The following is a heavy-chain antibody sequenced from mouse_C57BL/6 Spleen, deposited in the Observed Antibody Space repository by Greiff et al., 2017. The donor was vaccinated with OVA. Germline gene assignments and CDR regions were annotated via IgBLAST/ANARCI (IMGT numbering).Heavy chain of an antibody. D-gene: IGHD2-4*01. J-gene: IGHJ2*01. CDR1: GYTFTSYW. Sequence: QVQLQQPGAELVMPGASVKLSCKASGYTFTSYWMHWVKQRPGQGLEWIGEIDPSDSYTNYNQKFKGKSTLTVDKSSSTAYMQLSSLTSEDSAVYYCARRGDYDDSRVDYWGQGTTLTVSS. CDR2: IDPSDSYT. V-gene: IGHV1-69*01. CDR3: ARRGDYDDSRVDY.